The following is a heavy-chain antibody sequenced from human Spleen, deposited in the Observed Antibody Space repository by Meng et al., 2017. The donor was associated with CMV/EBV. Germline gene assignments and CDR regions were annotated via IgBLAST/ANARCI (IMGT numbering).Heavy chain of an antibody. V-gene: IGHV4-4*07. CDR3: AREKGRVVVAAYFDY. CDR1: GGSISSYY. Sequence: QVPLQESGPGLVTPSETLSLTCTVSGGSISSYYWSWIRQPAGKGLEWIGRIYTSGSTNYNPSLKSRVTMSVDTSKNQFSLKLSSVTAADTAVYYCAREKGRVVVAAYFDYWGQGTLVTVSS. CDR2: IYTSGST. J-gene: IGHJ4*02. D-gene: IGHD2-15*01.